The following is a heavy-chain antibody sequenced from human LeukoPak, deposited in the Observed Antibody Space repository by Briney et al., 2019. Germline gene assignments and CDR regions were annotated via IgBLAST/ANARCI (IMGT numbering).Heavy chain of an antibody. J-gene: IGHJ4*02. V-gene: IGHV3-23*01. D-gene: IGHD3-10*01. Sequence: PGCSLPLSCPASAFTVSSYAMSWLRQAPGKELDWVSAISGSGGSTYYADSVKGRFTISRDNSKNTLYLQMNSLRAEDTAVYYCATSRGQYYYGSVYWGQGTLVTVSS. CDR1: AFTVSSYA. CDR3: ATSRGQYYYGSVY. CDR2: ISGSGGST.